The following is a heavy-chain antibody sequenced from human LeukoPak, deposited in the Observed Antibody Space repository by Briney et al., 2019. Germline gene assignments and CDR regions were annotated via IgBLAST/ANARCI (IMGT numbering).Heavy chain of an antibody. J-gene: IGHJ4*02. D-gene: IGHD3-10*01. Sequence: SQTLSLTCTVSGGSISSGSYYWSWIRQPAGKGLEWIGRIYTSGSTNYNPSLKSRVTISVDTSKNQFSLKLSSVTAADTAVYYCARVGYYLIRYWGQGTLVTVSS. CDR1: GGSISSGSYY. CDR3: ARVGYYLIRY. CDR2: IYTSGST. V-gene: IGHV4-61*02.